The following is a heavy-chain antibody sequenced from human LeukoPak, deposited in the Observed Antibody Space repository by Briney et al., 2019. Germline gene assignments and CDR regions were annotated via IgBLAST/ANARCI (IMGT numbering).Heavy chain of an antibody. D-gene: IGHD4-17*01. CDR2: INHSGST. J-gene: IGHJ4*02. Sequence: SETLSLTCAVYGGSFSGYYWSWIRQPPGKGLEWIGEINHSGSTNYNPSLKSRVTISVDTSKNQLSLKLSSVTAADTAVYYCARAVTTLTYYFDYWGQGTLVTVSS. V-gene: IGHV4-34*01. CDR1: GGSFSGYY. CDR3: ARAVTTLTYYFDY.